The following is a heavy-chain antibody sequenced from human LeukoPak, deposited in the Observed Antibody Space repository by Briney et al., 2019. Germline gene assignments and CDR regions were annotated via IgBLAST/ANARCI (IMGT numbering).Heavy chain of an antibody. V-gene: IGHV6-1*01. D-gene: IGHD2-15*01. CDR3: TRATGGISDY. J-gene: IGHJ4*02. CDR2: TYYRSKWFN. Sequence: SQTLSLTCAISGDSVSSNSAAWNWIRQSPSRGLEWLGRTYYRSKWFNEYAVSVRGRITINPDTAKNHFSLQLHSVTPEDMAMYYCTRATGGISDYWGQGTLVTVSS. CDR1: GDSVSSNSAA.